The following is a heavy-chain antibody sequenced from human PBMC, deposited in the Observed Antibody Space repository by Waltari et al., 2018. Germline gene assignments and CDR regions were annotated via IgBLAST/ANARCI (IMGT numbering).Heavy chain of an antibody. CDR3: ARDNYDSSGYHTTPGYYYYGMDV. Sequence: QTLSLTCAISGDSVSSNSAAWNWIRQSPSRGLEWLGRTYYRSKWYNDYAVSVKSRITINPDTSKNQFSLQLNSVTPEDTAVYYCARDNYDSSGYHTTPGYYYYGMDVWGQGTTVTVSS. J-gene: IGHJ6*02. CDR1: GDSVSSNSAA. D-gene: IGHD3-22*01. V-gene: IGHV6-1*01. CDR2: TYYRSKWYN.